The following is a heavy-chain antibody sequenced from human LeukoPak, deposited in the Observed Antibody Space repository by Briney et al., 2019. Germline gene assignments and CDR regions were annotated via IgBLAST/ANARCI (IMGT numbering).Heavy chain of an antibody. V-gene: IGHV3-23*01. CDR1: EFTFDNYA. CDR3: ARLKSSYYYYYYMDV. J-gene: IGHJ6*03. Sequence: GGSLRLSCAASEFTFDNYAMSWVRQAPGKGLEWVSVISGSGYYSYYADSVKGRFTVSRDNAKNSLYLQMNSLRAEDTAVYYCARLKSSYYYYYYMDVWGKGTTVTVSS. CDR2: ISGSGYYS.